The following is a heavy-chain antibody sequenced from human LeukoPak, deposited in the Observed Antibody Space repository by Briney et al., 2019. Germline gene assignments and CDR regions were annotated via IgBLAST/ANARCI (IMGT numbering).Heavy chain of an antibody. Sequence: SETLSLTCTVSGGSISSSSYYWGWIRQPPGKGLEWIGSIYYSGSTYYNPSLKSRVTISVDTSKSQFSLKLSSVTAADTAVYYCARLSDFWSGYPGYWGQGTLVTVSS. CDR2: IYYSGST. V-gene: IGHV4-39*01. J-gene: IGHJ4*02. CDR3: ARLSDFWSGYPGY. D-gene: IGHD3-3*01. CDR1: GGSISSSSYY.